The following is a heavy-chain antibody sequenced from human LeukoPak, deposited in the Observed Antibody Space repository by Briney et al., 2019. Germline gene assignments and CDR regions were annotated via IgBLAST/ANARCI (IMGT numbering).Heavy chain of an antibody. D-gene: IGHD3-9*01. CDR3: AWGARYFDLGAFDI. CDR2: ISGSGGST. J-gene: IGHJ3*02. CDR1: GFTFSSYA. Sequence: GGSPRLSCAASGFTFSSYAMSWVRQAPGKGLEWVSAISGSGGSTYYAASVKGRFTISRDNSKNTLYLQMNSLRAEDTAVYYCAWGARYFDLGAFDIWGQGTMVTVSS. V-gene: IGHV3-23*01.